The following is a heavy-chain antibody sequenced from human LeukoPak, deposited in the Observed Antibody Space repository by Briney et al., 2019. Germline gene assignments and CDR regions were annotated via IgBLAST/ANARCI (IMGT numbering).Heavy chain of an antibody. CDR3: ASLMTAVNIPDD. Sequence: GGSLRLSCVVSGFIASSNYMSWVRQAPGKGLEWVSSITSSGTDTYYADSVKGRFTISRDNAKKSLYLQMYSLRAEDTAVYYCASLMTAVNIPDDWGQETLVTVSS. J-gene: IGHJ4*02. D-gene: IGHD4-17*01. CDR1: GFIASSNY. CDR2: ITSSGTDT. V-gene: IGHV3-21*01.